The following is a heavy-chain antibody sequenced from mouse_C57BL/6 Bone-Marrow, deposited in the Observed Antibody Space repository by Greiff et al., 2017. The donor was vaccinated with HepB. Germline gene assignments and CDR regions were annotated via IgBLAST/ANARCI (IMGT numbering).Heavy chain of an antibody. CDR3: ARAVVATDY. CDR2: IDPSDSYT. CDR1: GYTFTSYW. J-gene: IGHJ2*01. Sequence: QVHVKQPGAELVKPGASVKLSCKASGYTFTSYWMQWVKQRPGQGLEWIGEIDPSDSYTNYNQKFKGKATLTVDTSSSTAYMQLSSLTSEDSAVYYCARAVVATDYWGQGTTLTVSS. V-gene: IGHV1-50*01. D-gene: IGHD1-1*01.